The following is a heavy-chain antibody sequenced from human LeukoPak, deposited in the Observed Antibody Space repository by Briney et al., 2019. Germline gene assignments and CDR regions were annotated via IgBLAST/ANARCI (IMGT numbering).Heavy chain of an antibody. CDR2: IYYSGST. CDR3: ARELVVVPAENWFDP. D-gene: IGHD2-2*01. J-gene: IGHJ5*02. CDR1: GVSISSGGYY. Sequence: SETLSLTCTVSGVSISSGGYYWSWLRQHPGKGLEWIGYIYYSGSTYYNPSLKSRVTISVDTSKNQFSLKLSSVTAADTAVYYCARELVVVPAENWFDPWGQGTLVTVSS. V-gene: IGHV4-31*03.